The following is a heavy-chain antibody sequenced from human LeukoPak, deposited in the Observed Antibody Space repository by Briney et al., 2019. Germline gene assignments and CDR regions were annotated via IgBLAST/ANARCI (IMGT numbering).Heavy chain of an antibody. D-gene: IGHD3-3*01. J-gene: IGHJ4*02. V-gene: IGHV3-23*01. CDR1: GFTFSSYV. CDR2: ISGSGGST. Sequence: TGGSLRLSCAASGFTFSSYVMSWVRQAPGKGLEWVSAISGSGGSTYYADSVKGRFTISRDNSENTLYLQMNSLRAEDTAVYYCAKALVYYDFWSGYYFDYWGQGTLVTVSS. CDR3: AKALVYYDFWSGYYFDY.